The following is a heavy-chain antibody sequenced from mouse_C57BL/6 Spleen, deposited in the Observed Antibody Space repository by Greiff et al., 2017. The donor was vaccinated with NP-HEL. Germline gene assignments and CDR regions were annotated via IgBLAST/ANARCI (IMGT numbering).Heavy chain of an antibody. V-gene: IGHV5-17*01. J-gene: IGHJ3*01. D-gene: IGHD2-4*01. CDR3: ARGLYDYAAWFAY. CDR1: GFTFSDYG. Sequence: EVMLVESGGGLVKPGGSLKLSCAASGFTFSDYGMHWVRQAPEKGLEWVAYISSGSSTIYYADTVKGRFTISRDNAKNTLFLQMTSLRSEDTAMYYCARGLYDYAAWFAYWGQGTLVTVSA. CDR2: ISSGSSTI.